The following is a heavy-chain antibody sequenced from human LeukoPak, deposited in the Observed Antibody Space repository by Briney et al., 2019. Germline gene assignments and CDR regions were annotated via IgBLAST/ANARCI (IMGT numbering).Heavy chain of an antibody. Sequence: GGSLRLSCAASGFTFSSYSMNWVRQAPGKGLEWVSYISSSSSTIYYADSVKGRFTISRDNAKNSLYLQMNSLRAEDTAVYYCARERGDSITIFGVLSPHAFDIWGQGTMVTVSS. J-gene: IGHJ3*02. CDR3: ARERGDSITIFGVLSPHAFDI. CDR1: GFTFSSYS. D-gene: IGHD3-3*01. CDR2: ISSSSSTI. V-gene: IGHV3-48*04.